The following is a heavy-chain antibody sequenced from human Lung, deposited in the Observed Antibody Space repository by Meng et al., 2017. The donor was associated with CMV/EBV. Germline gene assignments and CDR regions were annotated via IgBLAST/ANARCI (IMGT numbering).Heavy chain of an antibody. J-gene: IGHJ4*02. V-gene: IGHV4-4*02. Sequence: AVAGTSSSTGNWWSWGRQPPGKVLEWIGEVYHSGYTNYNPSLKSRVTMSVDRTKNQFSLKLSSVTAADTAVYYCARVTEYGGNCFDSWGQGTLVTVSS. D-gene: IGHD4/OR15-4a*01. CDR1: GTSSSTGNW. CDR2: VYHSGYT. CDR3: ARVTEYGGNCFDS.